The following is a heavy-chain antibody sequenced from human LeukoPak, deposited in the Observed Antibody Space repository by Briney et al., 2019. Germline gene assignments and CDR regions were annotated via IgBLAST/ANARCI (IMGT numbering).Heavy chain of an antibody. CDR3: AHAPVSGGILWFDP. CDR2: IYWNDDK. Sequence: SGPTLVNPPQTLTLTCTFSGFSLSTSGVVVGWIRQPPGKALEWLALIYWNDDKRYSPSLKSRLTITKDTSKNQVVLTMTNMDPVDTATYYCAHAPVSGGILWFDPWGQGTLVTVSS. CDR1: GFSLSTSGVV. V-gene: IGHV2-5*01. D-gene: IGHD2-15*01. J-gene: IGHJ5*02.